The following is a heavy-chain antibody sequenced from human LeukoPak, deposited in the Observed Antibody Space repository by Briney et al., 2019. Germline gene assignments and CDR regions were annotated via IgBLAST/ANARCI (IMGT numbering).Heavy chain of an antibody. J-gene: IGHJ6*03. CDR1: GGSISSYY. D-gene: IGHD6-13*01. V-gene: IGHV4-59*01. Sequence: SETLSLTCTVSGGSISSYYWSWIRQPPGKGLEWIGYIYYSGSTNYNPSLKSRVTISVDTSKNQFSLKLSSVTAADTAVYYCASTLGSSSWYKEEVAYYYMDVWGKGTTVTVSS. CDR2: IYYSGST. CDR3: ASTLGSSSWYKEEVAYYYMDV.